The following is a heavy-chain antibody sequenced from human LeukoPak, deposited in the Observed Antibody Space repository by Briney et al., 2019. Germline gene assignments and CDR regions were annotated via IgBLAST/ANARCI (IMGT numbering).Heavy chain of an antibody. Sequence: PSETLSLTCTVSGGSISNYYWSWIRQPPGKGLEWIGEINHSGSTNYNPSLKSRVTISVDTSKNQFSLKLSSVTAADTAVYYCVRGSEIWSGLQNDYWGQGTLVTVSS. J-gene: IGHJ4*02. CDR1: GGSISNYY. CDR3: VRGSEIWSGLQNDY. CDR2: INHSGST. V-gene: IGHV4-34*01. D-gene: IGHD3-3*01.